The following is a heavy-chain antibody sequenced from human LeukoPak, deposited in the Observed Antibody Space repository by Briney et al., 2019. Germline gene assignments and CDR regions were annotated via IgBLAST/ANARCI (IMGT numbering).Heavy chain of an antibody. D-gene: IGHD2-2*01. V-gene: IGHV3-23*01. CDR1: GFTFSSYA. CDR3: AKDIVVVPAAGNAFDI. Sequence: GGSLRLSCAASGFTFSSYAMSWVRQAPGKGLEWVSAISGSSGTTHYADSVKGRFTISRDNSENTLYLQMNSLRVEDTAVYYCAKDIVVVPAAGNAFDIWGQGTIVTVSS. J-gene: IGHJ3*02. CDR2: ISGSSGTT.